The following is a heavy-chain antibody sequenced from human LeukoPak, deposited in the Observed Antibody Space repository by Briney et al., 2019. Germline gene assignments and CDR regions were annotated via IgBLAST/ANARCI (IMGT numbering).Heavy chain of an antibody. J-gene: IGHJ5*02. CDR1: GGSISSYY. V-gene: IGHV4-4*07. Sequence: SETLSLTCTVSGGSISSYYWSWIRQPAGKGLEWIGRIYTSGSTNYNPSLKSRVTMSVDTSKNQFPLKLSSVTAADTAVYYCARVLGSTSSDWFDPWGQGTLVTVSS. CDR3: ARVLGSTSSDWFDP. D-gene: IGHD2-2*01. CDR2: IYTSGST.